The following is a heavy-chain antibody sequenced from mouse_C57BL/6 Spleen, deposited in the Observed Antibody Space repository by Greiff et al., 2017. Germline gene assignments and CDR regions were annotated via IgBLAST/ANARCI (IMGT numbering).Heavy chain of an antibody. V-gene: IGHV5-17*01. J-gene: IGHJ2*01. CDR2: ISSGSSTI. CDR1: GFTFSDYG. D-gene: IGHD2-5*01. Sequence: EVKLVESGGGLVKPGGSLKLSCAASGFTFSDYGMHWVRQAPEKGLEWVAYISSGSSTIYYADTVKGRFTISRDNAKNTLFLQMTSRRAEDTAMYYCARTSYYSNFDYWGQGTTRTVSS. CDR3: ARTSYYSNFDY.